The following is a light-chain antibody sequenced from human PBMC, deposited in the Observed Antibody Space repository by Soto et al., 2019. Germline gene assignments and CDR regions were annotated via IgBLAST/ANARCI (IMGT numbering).Light chain of an antibody. CDR3: CSYTSSSTPWV. CDR1: SSDVGGYNY. V-gene: IGLV2-14*03. CDR2: DVS. J-gene: IGLJ1*01. Sequence: QSALTQPASVSGSPGQSITISCTGTSSDVGGYNYVSWYQQHPGKAPKLMIYDVSDRPSGVSNRFSASKSGNTASLTISGPQAEDEADYYCCSYTSSSTPWVFGTGTKVTVL.